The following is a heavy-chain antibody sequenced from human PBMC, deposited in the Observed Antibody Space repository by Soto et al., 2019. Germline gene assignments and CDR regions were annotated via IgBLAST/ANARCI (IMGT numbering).Heavy chain of an antibody. Sequence: GGSLRLSCAASGFTFSSYSMNWVRQAPGKGLEWVSSISSSSSYIYYADSVKGRFTISRDNAKNSLYLQMNSLRAEDTAVYYCARDHYDILTGYYRAAFDIWGQGTMVTVSS. CDR2: ISSSSSYI. CDR1: GFTFSSYS. V-gene: IGHV3-21*01. D-gene: IGHD3-9*01. CDR3: ARDHYDILTGYYRAAFDI. J-gene: IGHJ3*02.